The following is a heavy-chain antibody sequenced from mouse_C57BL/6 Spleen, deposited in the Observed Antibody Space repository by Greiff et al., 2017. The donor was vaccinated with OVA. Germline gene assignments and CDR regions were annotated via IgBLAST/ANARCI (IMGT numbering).Heavy chain of an antibody. D-gene: IGHD2-12*01. CDR1: GYTFTSYW. Sequence: QVQLQQPGAELVRPGSSVKLSCKASGYTFTSYWMHWVKQRPIQGLEWIGNIDPSDSETNYNQKFKDKATLTVDKSSSTAYMQLSSLTSEDSAVYYGARGYCYSGYFDVWGTGTTVTVSS. J-gene: IGHJ1*03. CDR3: ARGYCYSGYFDV. V-gene: IGHV1-52*01. CDR2: IDPSDSET.